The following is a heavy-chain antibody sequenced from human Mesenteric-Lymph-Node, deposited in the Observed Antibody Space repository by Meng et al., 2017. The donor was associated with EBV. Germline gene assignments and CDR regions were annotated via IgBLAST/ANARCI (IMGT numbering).Heavy chain of an antibody. D-gene: IGHD3-10*01. J-gene: IGHJ5*02. CDR2: IYHSGSA. CDR1: GGSISTYNW. Sequence: QVHLQESGPGRVKPSGTLSPTCAVSGGSISTYNWWSWVRQPPGKGLEWIGEIYHSGSANYNPSLRSRVTMSVDKSKNQFSLKLTSVTAADTAVYYCAKVDGSGRTNWFDPWGQGTLVTVSS. V-gene: IGHV4-4*02. CDR3: AKVDGSGRTNWFDP.